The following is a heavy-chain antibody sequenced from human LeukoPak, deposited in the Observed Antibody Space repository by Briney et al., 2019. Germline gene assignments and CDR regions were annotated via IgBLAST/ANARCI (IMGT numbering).Heavy chain of an antibody. Sequence: GGSLTLSCAASGFTLSTYSMNCVRQAPGKGRVGVSSIIGSSDYIFYADSVTGPFTMSRDNAKNSLYLQMNSLRAEDTAVYYCARVLFGYYGVDVWGEGTTVTVSS. V-gene: IGHV3-21*01. J-gene: IGHJ6*04. CDR1: GFTLSTYS. D-gene: IGHD3-3*01. CDR2: IIGSSDYI. CDR3: ARVLFGYYGVDV.